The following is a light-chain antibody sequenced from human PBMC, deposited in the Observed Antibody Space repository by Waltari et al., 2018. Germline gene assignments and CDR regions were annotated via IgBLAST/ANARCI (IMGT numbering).Light chain of an antibody. CDR2: LNSDGSH. Sequence: QLVLPQSPSASASLGASVTLTCTLRSGHSSYAIAWHQQQPEKGPRYLMKLNSDGSHSKGDGIPDRFSGSSSGAERYLTISSLQSEDEADYYCQTWGTGFMVFGRGTKLTVL. J-gene: IGLJ3*02. V-gene: IGLV4-69*01. CDR1: SGHSSYA. CDR3: QTWGTGFMV.